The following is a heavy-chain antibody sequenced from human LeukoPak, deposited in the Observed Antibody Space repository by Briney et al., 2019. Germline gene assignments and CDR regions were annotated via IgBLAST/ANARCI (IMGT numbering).Heavy chain of an antibody. CDR2: IYYSGST. CDR3: AREGGYSYGSIDY. Sequence: SETLSLTCTVSGGSISSYYWSWIRQPPGKGLEWIGYIYYSGSTNYNPSLKSRVTMSVDTSKNQFSLKLSSVTAADTAVYYCAREGGYSYGSIDYWGQGTLVTVSS. D-gene: IGHD5-18*01. J-gene: IGHJ4*02. CDR1: GGSISSYY. V-gene: IGHV4-59*12.